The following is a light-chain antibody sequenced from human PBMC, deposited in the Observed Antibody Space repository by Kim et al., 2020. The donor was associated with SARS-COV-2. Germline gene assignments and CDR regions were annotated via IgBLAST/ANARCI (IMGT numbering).Light chain of an antibody. CDR2: GAF. Sequence: ETVMTQSPATLSVSPGERATLSCRASQSVTTNLAWYQQSPGQPPRLLIYGAFTRATCIPASFSGSGSGTEFTLTISSLQSEDLAVYHCQQYHYWPYTFGQGTKLEI. CDR1: QSVTTN. V-gene: IGKV3-15*01. CDR3: QQYHYWPYT. J-gene: IGKJ2*01.